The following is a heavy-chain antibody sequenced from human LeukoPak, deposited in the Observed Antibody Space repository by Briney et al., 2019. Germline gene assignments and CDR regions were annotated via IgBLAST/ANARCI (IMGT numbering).Heavy chain of an antibody. CDR2: VYYYGTT. V-gene: IGHV4-39*07. Sequence: SETLTLTCTVSGDSISGTAYSWGWIRQSPGRGLEWIGSVYYYGTTFNNPSLKSRLSISADMSKKQFSLKLNSVTAADTAVYYCAREKFLGRLTRVLDTWGQGTLVTVSS. J-gene: IGHJ5*02. D-gene: IGHD3-3*01. CDR3: AREKFLGRLTRVLDT. CDR1: GDSISGTAYS.